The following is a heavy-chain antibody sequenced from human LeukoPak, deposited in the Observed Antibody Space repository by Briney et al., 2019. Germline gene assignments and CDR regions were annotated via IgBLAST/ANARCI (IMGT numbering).Heavy chain of an antibody. CDR2: IYTSGST. CDR3: ARALSGSYFQH. CDR1: GGPISSGSYY. V-gene: IGHV4-61*02. D-gene: IGHD1-26*01. Sequence: SQTLSLTCTVSGGPISSGSYYWSWIRQPAGKGLEWIGRIYTSGSTNYNPSLKSRVIISVDTSKNQFSLKLSSVTAADTAVYYCARALSGSYFQHWGQGTLVTVSS. J-gene: IGHJ1*01.